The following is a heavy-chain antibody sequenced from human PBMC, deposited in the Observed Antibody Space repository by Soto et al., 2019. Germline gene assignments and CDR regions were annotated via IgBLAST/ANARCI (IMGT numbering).Heavy chain of an antibody. CDR3: ARHSPPYDFWSGYSFEGLREYYYYMDV. Sequence: SETLSLTCTVSGGSISSYYWSWIRQPPGKGLEWIGYIYYSGSTNYNPSLKSRVTISVDTSKNQFSLKLSSVTAADTAVYYCARHSPPYDFWSGYSFEGLREYYYYMDVWGKGTTVTVSS. CDR1: GGSISSYY. D-gene: IGHD3-3*01. V-gene: IGHV4-59*08. CDR2: IYYSGST. J-gene: IGHJ6*03.